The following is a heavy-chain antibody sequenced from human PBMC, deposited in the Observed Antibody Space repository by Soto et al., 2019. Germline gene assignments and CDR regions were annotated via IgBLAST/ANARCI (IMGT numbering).Heavy chain of an antibody. D-gene: IGHD6-13*01. Sequence: QVQLVESGGGLVKPGGSLRLSCAASGFTFSDYYMSWIRQAPGKGLEWVSYISSSGSTIYYADSVKGRFTISRDNAKNSLSLQMNTLRAEDTAGYYCVRLSSSWFWVDYWGQGTLGTVSS. V-gene: IGHV3-11*01. CDR2: ISSSGSTI. CDR3: VRLSSSWFWVDY. J-gene: IGHJ4*02. CDR1: GFTFSDYY.